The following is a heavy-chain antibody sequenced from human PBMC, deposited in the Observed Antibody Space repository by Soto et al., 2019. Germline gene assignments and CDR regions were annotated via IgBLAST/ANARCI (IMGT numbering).Heavy chain of an antibody. CDR1: CGSISSNSYY. J-gene: IGHJ4*02. V-gene: IGHV4-39*01. Sequence: SGSLSLTGTVSCGSISSNSYYWGWIRQPPGKGLEWIGSFYYSGITYFNPSLKSRVTISVYTSKNQFSLKLSAVTAADTAVYYCARRSTVTYDYWGQGILVTVSS. CDR2: FYYSGIT. CDR3: ARRSTVTYDY. D-gene: IGHD4-17*01.